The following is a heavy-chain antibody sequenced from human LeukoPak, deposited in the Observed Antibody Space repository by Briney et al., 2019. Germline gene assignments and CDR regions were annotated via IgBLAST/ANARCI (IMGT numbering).Heavy chain of an antibody. CDR1: GFSFSDYY. D-gene: IGHD3-10*01. V-gene: IGHV3-11*01. CDR3: ARDGQDYDYGSVGAFDI. Sequence: GGSLRLSCAASGFSFSDYYMSWIRQAPGKGLEWVSYISHRVSDVQYADSVKGRFTISRDNARNSLYLQMNGLRAEDTAVYHCARDGQDYDYGSVGAFDIWGQGTMVTVSS. J-gene: IGHJ3*02. CDR2: ISHRVSDV.